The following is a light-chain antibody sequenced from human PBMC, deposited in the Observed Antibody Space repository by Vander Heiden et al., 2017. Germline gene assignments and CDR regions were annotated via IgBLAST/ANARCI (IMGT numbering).Light chain of an antibody. V-gene: IGLV8-61*01. CDR2: STN. CDR1: SGSVSTNYY. J-gene: IGLJ3*02. Sequence: QTVVTQEPSLSVSPGGTVTLTCGLSSGSVSTNYYPSWYQQTPGQAPRTLIYSTNIRSSGVPDRFSGSILGNKAALTITGAQADDESDYYCVLYMGSGIWVFGGGTKLTVL. CDR3: VLYMGSGIWV.